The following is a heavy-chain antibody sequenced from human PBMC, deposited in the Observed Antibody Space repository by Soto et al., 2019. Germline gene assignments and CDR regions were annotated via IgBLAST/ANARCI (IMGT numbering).Heavy chain of an antibody. CDR1: GFTFSSYG. CDR2: ISYDGSNK. V-gene: IGHV3-30*18. D-gene: IGHD3-10*01. J-gene: IGHJ5*02. CDR3: AKEAMVRGVNWFDP. Sequence: GGSLRLSCAASGFTFSSYGMHWVRQAPGKGLEWVAVISYDGSNKYYADSVKGRFTISRDNSKNTLYLQMNSLRAEDTAVYYCAKEAMVRGVNWFDPWGQGTLVTVSS.